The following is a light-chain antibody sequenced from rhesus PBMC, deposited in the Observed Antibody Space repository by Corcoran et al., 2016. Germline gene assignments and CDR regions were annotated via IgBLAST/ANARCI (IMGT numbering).Light chain of an antibody. J-gene: IGKJ2*01. CDR1: QSLLDTAHGVTC. CDR3: MQGLDFPYT. V-gene: IGKV2-104*01. Sequence: DIVMTQTPLSLTVTVGEPASISCRSSQSLLDTAHGVTCLEWYLQKPGKSPELLIYEFSNRASGFPDRFSASGYDTDFTLKISRVDAEDVGIYYGMQGLDFPYTVGQGTKVEIK. CDR2: EFS.